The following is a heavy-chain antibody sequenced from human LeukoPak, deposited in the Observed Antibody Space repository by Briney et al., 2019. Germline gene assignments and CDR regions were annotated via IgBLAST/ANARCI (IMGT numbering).Heavy chain of an antibody. Sequence: VASVKVSCKASGYTFTSYAMNWVRQAPGQGLEWMGWINTYTGNPTYAQGFTGRFVFSLDTSVSTAYLQISSLKAEDTAVYYCARRVYTIYYYLDVWGQGTTVTVSS. CDR2: INTYTGNP. V-gene: IGHV7-4-1*02. CDR3: ARRVYTIYYYLDV. D-gene: IGHD2-2*02. CDR1: GYTFTSYA. J-gene: IGHJ6*03.